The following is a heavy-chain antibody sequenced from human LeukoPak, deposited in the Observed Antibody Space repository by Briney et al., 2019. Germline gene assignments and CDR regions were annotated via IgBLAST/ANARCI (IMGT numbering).Heavy chain of an antibody. V-gene: IGHV1-69*06. J-gene: IGHJ3*02. CDR1: GGTFSSYA. D-gene: IGHD2-21*01. Sequence: ASVKVSCKASGGTFSSYAISWVRQAPGQGLEWMGGIIPIFDTANYAQKFQGRVTITADKSTSTAYMELSSLRSEDTAVYYCARKHLIFTRDAYDIWGQGTMVTVSS. CDR3: ARKHLIFTRDAYDI. CDR2: IIPIFDTA.